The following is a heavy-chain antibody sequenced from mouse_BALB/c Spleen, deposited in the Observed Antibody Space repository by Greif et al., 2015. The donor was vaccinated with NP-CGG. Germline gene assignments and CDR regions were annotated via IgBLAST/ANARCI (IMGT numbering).Heavy chain of an antibody. J-gene: IGHJ1*01. CDR3: ARDQDYGYWYFDV. CDR2: IRNKANVYTT. D-gene: IGHD1-1*01. CDR1: GFTFTDYY. V-gene: IGHV7-3*02. Sequence: EVMLVESGGGLVQPGGSLRLSCATSGFTFTDYYMSWVRQPPGKALEWLGFIRNKANVYTTEYSASVKGRFTISRDNSQSILYLQMNTLRAEDSATYYCARDQDYGYWYFDVWGAGTTVTVSS.